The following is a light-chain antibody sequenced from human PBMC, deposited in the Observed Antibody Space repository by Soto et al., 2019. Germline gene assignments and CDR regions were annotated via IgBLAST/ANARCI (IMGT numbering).Light chain of an antibody. J-gene: IGLJ2*01. V-gene: IGLV3-1*01. CDR1: KLGDKY. Sequence: SYELTQPPSVSVSPGQTASITCSGDKLGDKYACWYQQKPGQSPVLVIYQDTKRPSGIPERFSGSNSGNTATLTISGTQALDEAVYYCQARDSSIVVFGGGTQLTVL. CDR3: QARDSSIVV. CDR2: QDT.